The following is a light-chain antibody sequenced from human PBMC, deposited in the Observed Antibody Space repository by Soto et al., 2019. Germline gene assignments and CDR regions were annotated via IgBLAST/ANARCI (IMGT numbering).Light chain of an antibody. CDR1: QSVSSY. CDR2: DAS. V-gene: IGKV3-11*01. Sequence: EIVLTQAPATLSLSPVARATLSCRASQSVSSYLALYQQKPGQAPRLLIYDASNRATGIPARFIGSGSGTDFTLTISSLEPEDFAVYYCQQRSNWPPLTFGGGTKVEIK. J-gene: IGKJ4*01. CDR3: QQRSNWPPLT.